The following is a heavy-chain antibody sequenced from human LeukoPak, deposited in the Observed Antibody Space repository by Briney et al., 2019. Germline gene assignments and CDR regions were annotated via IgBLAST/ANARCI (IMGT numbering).Heavy chain of an antibody. CDR1: GYTFTNYD. V-gene: IGHV1-69*04. CDR3: ARELSLPGIAVAGTWRRPVYYFDY. D-gene: IGHD6-19*01. CDR2: IIPILGIA. Sequence: ASVKVSCKASGYTFTNYDISWVRQAPGQGLEWMGRIIPILGIANYAQKFQGRVTITADKSTSTAYMELSRLRSEDTAVYYCARELSLPGIAVAGTWRRPVYYFDYWGQGTLVTVSS. J-gene: IGHJ4*02.